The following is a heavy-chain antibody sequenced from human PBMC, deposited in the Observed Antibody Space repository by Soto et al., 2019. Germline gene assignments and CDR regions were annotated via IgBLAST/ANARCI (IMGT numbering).Heavy chain of an antibody. CDR3: ARASYDSSTYYLDY. D-gene: IGHD3-22*01. Sequence: QVQLQESGPGLVKPSQTLSLTCTVSGASISSGDYYWTWIRQPPGKGLEWIGSIYYSGSTYYNPSLNSRVTISVDTSFNQFSLKLSSVTAADTAVYYCARASYDSSTYYLDYWGQGTLVTVSS. CDR2: IYYSGST. V-gene: IGHV4-30-4*01. CDR1: GASISSGDYY. J-gene: IGHJ4*02.